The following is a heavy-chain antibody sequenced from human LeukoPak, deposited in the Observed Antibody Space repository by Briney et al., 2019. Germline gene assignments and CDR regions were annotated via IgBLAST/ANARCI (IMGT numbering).Heavy chain of an antibody. CDR2: INHSGST. J-gene: IGHJ6*03. CDR3: ARGVPQYYYDSSGYYDFYYYYYYMDV. CDR1: GGSFSGYY. Sequence: SETLTLTCAVYGGSFSGYYWSWIRQPPGKGLEWIGEINHSGSTNYNPSLKSRVTISVDTSKNQFSLKLSSVTAADTAVYYCARGVPQYYYDSSGYYDFYYYYYYMDVWGKGTTVTVSS. V-gene: IGHV4-34*01. D-gene: IGHD3-22*01.